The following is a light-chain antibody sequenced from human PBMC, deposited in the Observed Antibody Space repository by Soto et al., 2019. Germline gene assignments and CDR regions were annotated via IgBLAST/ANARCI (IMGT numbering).Light chain of an antibody. CDR3: QSYNSAQFT. CDR2: AAS. J-gene: IGKJ3*01. Sequence: DVQMTQSPSSLSASVGDRVTITCWASQGISNYLAWYQQKPGKVPKLLIYAASTLQSGVPSRFSGSGSGTDFTLTISSLQPDDVATYYCQSYNSAQFTFGPGTKVNI. CDR1: QGISNY. V-gene: IGKV1-27*01.